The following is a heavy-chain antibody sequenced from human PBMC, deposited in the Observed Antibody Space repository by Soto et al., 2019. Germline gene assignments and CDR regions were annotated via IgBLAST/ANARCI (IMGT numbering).Heavy chain of an antibody. CDR3: ARVVRLRFSNWFDP. V-gene: IGHV1-18*01. CDR1: GYTFTSYG. CDR2: IRAYNGNT. J-gene: IGHJ5*02. Sequence: GASVKVSCKASGYTFTSYGISWVRQAPGQGLEWMGWIRAYNGNTNYAQKLQGRVTMTTDTSTSTAYMELRSLRSDDTAVYYCARVVRLRFSNWFDPWGQGTLVTVSS. D-gene: IGHD5-12*01.